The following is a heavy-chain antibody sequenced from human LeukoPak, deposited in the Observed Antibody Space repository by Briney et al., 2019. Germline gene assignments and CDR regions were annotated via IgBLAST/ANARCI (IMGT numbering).Heavy chain of an antibody. D-gene: IGHD3/OR15-3a*01. Sequence: PGGSLRLSCAASGFTFSSYWMHWVRQAPGKGLEWVSVIYSGGSTYYADSVKGRFTISRDNSKNTLYLQMNSLRVEDTAVYYCARAWSMIRDFWTGSPFDYWGQGTLVTVSS. V-gene: IGHV3-53*01. CDR2: IYSGGST. J-gene: IGHJ4*02. CDR3: ARAWSMIRDFWTGSPFDY. CDR1: GFTFSSYW.